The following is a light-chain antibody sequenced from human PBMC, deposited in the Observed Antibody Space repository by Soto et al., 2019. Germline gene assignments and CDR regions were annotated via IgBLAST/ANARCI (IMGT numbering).Light chain of an antibody. V-gene: IGKV1-39*01. CDR1: QSINNY. CDR3: QQSLTMPIT. CDR2: SAS. J-gene: IGKJ5*01. Sequence: DSQVTQSPTSLSVSVGSRFTITCRASQSINNYLNWYLQRKGQAPKLLIRSASTLQRGVPSRFSGSGSRTEVNLTIADLQTDDFGTYYCQQSLTMPITFGHGTRLEIK.